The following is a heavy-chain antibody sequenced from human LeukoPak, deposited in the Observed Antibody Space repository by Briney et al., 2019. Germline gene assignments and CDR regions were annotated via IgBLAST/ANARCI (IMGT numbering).Heavy chain of an antibody. CDR2: IYTSGST. D-gene: IGHD3-10*01. J-gene: IGHJ3*02. CDR1: DGSINNYY. V-gene: IGHV4-4*07. CDR3: ARGLMIRGGSDAFDI. Sequence: SETLSLTCTVSDGSINNYYWSWIRQPAGKGLEWIGRIYTSGSTNYNPSLKSRVTMSVDTSKNQFSLRLTSVTAADAAVYYCARGLMIRGGSDAFDIWGQGTMVTVSS.